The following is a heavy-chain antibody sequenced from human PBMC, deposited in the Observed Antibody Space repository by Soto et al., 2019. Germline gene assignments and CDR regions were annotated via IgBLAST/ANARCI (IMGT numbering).Heavy chain of an antibody. D-gene: IGHD3-10*01. CDR2: ISGSGGST. CDR3: AKDRGGGGY. CDR1: GFTFSSYA. V-gene: IGHV3-23*01. J-gene: IGHJ4*02. Sequence: EVQLLESGGGLVQPGGSLRLSCAASGFTFSSYAMSWVRQAPGKGLEWVSAISGSGGSTYYANSVKGRFTISRDNSKNQVDLEMNSLGAEDTAVYYCAKDRGGGGYWGQGTLVTVSS.